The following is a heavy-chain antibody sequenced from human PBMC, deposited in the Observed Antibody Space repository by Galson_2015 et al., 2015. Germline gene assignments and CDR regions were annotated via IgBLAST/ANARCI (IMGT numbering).Heavy chain of an antibody. J-gene: IGHJ5*01. CDR2: IDRDDDK. V-gene: IGHV2-70*04. CDR3: ARTGLGNWFDS. CDR1: GLSLSASGMR. Sequence: PALVKPTQPLTLTCTVSGLSLSASGMRVSWIRQSPGKALEWLARIDRDDDKFYSTSLKTRLTISKDTSKNQVVLGMTNMNPVDTATYYCARTGLGNWFDSWGQGTLVIVSS.